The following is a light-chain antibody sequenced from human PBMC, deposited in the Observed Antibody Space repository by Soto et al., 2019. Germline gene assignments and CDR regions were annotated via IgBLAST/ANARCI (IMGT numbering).Light chain of an antibody. Sequence: VMTQSPATLSVSPGERATLSCMASQSVNSKLAWYQQKPCQAPRLIIYDASIRATGIPARFSGSASGTEFTLTISSLQSEDFAVYYCQQYNNWPRTFGQGTKVDIK. CDR2: DAS. CDR1: QSVNSK. CDR3: QQYNNWPRT. V-gene: IGKV3D-15*01. J-gene: IGKJ1*01.